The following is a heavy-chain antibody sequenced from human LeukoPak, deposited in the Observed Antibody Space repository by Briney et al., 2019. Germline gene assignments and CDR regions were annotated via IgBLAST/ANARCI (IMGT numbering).Heavy chain of an antibody. CDR1: GFTFSSYA. V-gene: IGHV3-23*01. Sequence: RSGGSLRLSCAASGFTFSSYAMSWVRQAPGKGLEWVSAISGSGGSTYYADSVKGRFAISRDNSKNTLYLQMNSLRAEDTAVYYCAKDRSELRYFDWLLYEPFNYWGQGTLVTVSS. J-gene: IGHJ4*02. CDR2: ISGSGGST. CDR3: AKDRSELRYFDWLLYEPFNY. D-gene: IGHD3-9*01.